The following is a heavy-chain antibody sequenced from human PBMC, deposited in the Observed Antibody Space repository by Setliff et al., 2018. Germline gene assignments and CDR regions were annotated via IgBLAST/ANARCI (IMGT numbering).Heavy chain of an antibody. CDR3: AALDWGENFYNVDV. V-gene: IGHV3-7*01. CDR1: GFTFSTFW. D-gene: IGHD7-27*01. J-gene: IGHJ6*03. CDR2: IREDGGEK. Sequence: TGGSLRLSCAASGFTFSTFWMDWVRQAPGKGLQWLANIREDGGEKHYVDSVKGRFTISRDNAKNSLYLQMNSLTVDDTGVYFCAALDWGENFYNVDVWSKGTTVTVSS.